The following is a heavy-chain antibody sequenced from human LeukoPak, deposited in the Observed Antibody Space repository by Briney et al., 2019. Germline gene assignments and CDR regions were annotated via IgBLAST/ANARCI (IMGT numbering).Heavy chain of an antibody. V-gene: IGHV3-30-3*01. CDR1: GFTFSSYA. J-gene: IGHJ4*02. CDR2: ISYDGSNK. CDR3: ARENYGDYATHY. Sequence: PGGSLRLSCAASGFTFSSYAMHWVRQAPGKGLEWVAVISYDGSNKYYADSVKGRFTISRDNSKNTLYLQMNGLRAEDTAVYYCARENYGDYATHYWGQGTLVTVSS. D-gene: IGHD4-17*01.